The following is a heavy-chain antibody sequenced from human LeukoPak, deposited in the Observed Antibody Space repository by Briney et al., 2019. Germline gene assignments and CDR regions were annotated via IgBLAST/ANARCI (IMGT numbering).Heavy chain of an antibody. CDR1: GFTFSIHW. Sequence: PGGSLRLSCAASGFTFSIHWMHWVRRAPGKGLLWVSRINRDGSSTTYADSVKGRFTISRDNAKNTLYLQMNSLRAEDTAVYYCARDRIRDGGYSSGSDYWGQGTLVTVSS. J-gene: IGHJ4*02. D-gene: IGHD6-19*01. V-gene: IGHV3-74*01. CDR3: ARDRIRDGGYSSGSDY. CDR2: INRDGSST.